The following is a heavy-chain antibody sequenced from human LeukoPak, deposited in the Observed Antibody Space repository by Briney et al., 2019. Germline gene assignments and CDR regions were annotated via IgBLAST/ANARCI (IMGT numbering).Heavy chain of an antibody. D-gene: IGHD5-24*01. Sequence: GGSLRLSCVASGFPFSSYWMTWVRQAPGKGLEWVANIKQDGSKKSYVDSVKGRFTISRDNAKNSLYLQMNSLRAEDAAIYYCTRVGYIDEGIDYWGQGTLVTVSS. V-gene: IGHV3-7*04. CDR1: GFPFSSYW. CDR2: IKQDGSKK. J-gene: IGHJ4*02. CDR3: TRVGYIDEGIDY.